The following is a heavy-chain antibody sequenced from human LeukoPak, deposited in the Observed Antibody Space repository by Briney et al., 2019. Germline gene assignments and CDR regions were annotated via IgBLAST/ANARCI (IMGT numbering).Heavy chain of an antibody. CDR2: IKQDETEK. J-gene: IGHJ4*02. CDR3: AKSNRYYYDTSGYNLLDY. Sequence: PGGSLRLSCTASGFTFSNFWMGWVRQAPGKGLEWVANIKQDETEKFYLGSVKGRFTISRDNSKNTLYLQMNSLRVEDTAVYYCAKSNRYYYDTSGYNLLDYWGQGTLLTVSS. D-gene: IGHD3-22*01. V-gene: IGHV3-7*03. CDR1: GFTFSNFW.